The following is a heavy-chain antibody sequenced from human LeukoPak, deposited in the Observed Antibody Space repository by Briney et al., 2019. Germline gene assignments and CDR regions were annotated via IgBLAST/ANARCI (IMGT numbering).Heavy chain of an antibody. CDR3: VRDFEYYYGSGSYPRLNWFDP. CDR1: GGSISSSSYY. V-gene: IGHV4-39*07. Sequence: PSETLSLTCTVSGGSISSSSYYWGWIRQPPGKGLEWIGSIYYSGSTYYNPSLKSRVTISVDTSKNQFSLKLSSVTAADTAVYYCVRDFEYYYGSGSYPRLNWFDPWGQGTLVTVSS. CDR2: IYYSGST. D-gene: IGHD3-10*01. J-gene: IGHJ5*02.